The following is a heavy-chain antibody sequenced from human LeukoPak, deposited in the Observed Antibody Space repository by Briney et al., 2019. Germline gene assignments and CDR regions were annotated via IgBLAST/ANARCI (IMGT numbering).Heavy chain of an antibody. CDR1: GYSFSSYW. CDR3: ARRWGTYDILTGYYRDQDAFDL. D-gene: IGHD3-9*01. J-gene: IGHJ3*01. Sequence: GESLKISCKSSGYSFSSYWIAWVRQMPGKGLEWMGIIFPGDSDTRYSPSFQGKVTISADKSISTAFLKWSSLKASDTAMYYCARRWGTYDILTGYYRDQDAFDLWGQGTMVTVSS. V-gene: IGHV5-51*01. CDR2: IFPGDSDT.